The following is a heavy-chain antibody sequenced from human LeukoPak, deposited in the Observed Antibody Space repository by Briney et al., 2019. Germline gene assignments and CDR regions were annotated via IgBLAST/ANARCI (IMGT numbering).Heavy chain of an antibody. J-gene: IGHJ4*02. Sequence: AVSLRLYCAASGFTVSSYYTTWVRPAPGKGLEWGSVIYSGGSTYYADSVKGRFTSSRENAKNTLYLQMNSLRAEDTAVYYCARSLGVDSDYWGQGTLVTVSS. CDR3: ARSLGVDSDY. V-gene: IGHV3-53*01. CDR1: GFTVSSYY. CDR2: IYSGGST. D-gene: IGHD2-8*01.